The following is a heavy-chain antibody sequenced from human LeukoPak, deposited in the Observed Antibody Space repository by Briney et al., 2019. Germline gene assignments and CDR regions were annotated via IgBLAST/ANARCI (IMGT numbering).Heavy chain of an antibody. CDR2: ISHDGSDK. CDR1: GFTFSSYA. J-gene: IGHJ3*02. V-gene: IGHV3-30-3*01. D-gene: IGHD3-10*01. Sequence: GGSLRLSCAASGFTFSSYAMHWVRQAPGKGLEWVAVISHDGSDKYYADSVKGRFTISRDNSKNTLYLQMNSLRAEDTAVYYCARDQFGELVVCTFHIWGQGTMVTVSS. CDR3: ARDQFGELVVCTFHI.